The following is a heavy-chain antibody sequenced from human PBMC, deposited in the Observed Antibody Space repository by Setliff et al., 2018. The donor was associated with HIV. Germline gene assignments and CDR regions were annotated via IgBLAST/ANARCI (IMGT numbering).Heavy chain of an antibody. J-gene: IGHJ6*03. D-gene: IGHD3-3*01. Sequence: VASVKVSCKASGGNFRSYGISWVRQAPGQGLEWMGGIIPMSGVPKYAQKFQGRVTITADKSTSTAYMELSSLRSEDTAVYYCARGVQSPPHYSYYYMDVWGEGTMVTVSS. CDR2: IIPMSGVP. CDR3: ARGVQSPPHYSYYYMDV. V-gene: IGHV1-69*10. CDR1: GGNFRSYG.